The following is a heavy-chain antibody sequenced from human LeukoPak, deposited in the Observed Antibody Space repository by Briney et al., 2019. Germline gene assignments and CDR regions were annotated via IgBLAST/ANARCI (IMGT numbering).Heavy chain of an antibody. CDR1: GVSFSNYY. J-gene: IGHJ6*03. V-gene: IGHV4-34*01. CDR3: ARRWNYGRNYYIDV. Sequence: SETLSLTCAVYGVSFSNYYWSWIRQSPGKGLEWIGEINDSGTINYNPSLMSRVTISVDKSKNQFSLKLSSVTAADTAVYYCARRWNYGRNYYIDVWGKGATVSVS. D-gene: IGHD1-7*01. CDR2: INDSGTI.